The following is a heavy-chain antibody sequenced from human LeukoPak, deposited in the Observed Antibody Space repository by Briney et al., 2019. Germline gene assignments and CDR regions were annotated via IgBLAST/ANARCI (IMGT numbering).Heavy chain of an antibody. CDR1: GFTFSSYA. CDR2: ISGSGGST. D-gene: IGHD6-19*01. V-gene: IGHV3-23*01. CDR3: AKVRVAGHDAFDI. Sequence: GGSLRLSCAASGFTFSSYAMSWVRQAPGKGLVWVSAISGSGGSTYYADSVKGRFTISRDNSKNTLYLQMNSLRAEDTAVYYCAKVRVAGHDAFDIWGQGTMVTVSS. J-gene: IGHJ3*02.